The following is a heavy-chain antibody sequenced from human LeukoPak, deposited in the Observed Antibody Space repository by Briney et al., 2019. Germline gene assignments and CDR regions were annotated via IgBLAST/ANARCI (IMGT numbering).Heavy chain of an antibody. CDR2: IYYSGSS. V-gene: IGHV4-39*07. CDR1: GGSISSSSYY. CDR3: ARESDRYCSSTSCPNWYDP. D-gene: IGHD2-2*01. J-gene: IGHJ5*02. Sequence: PSETLSLTCTVSGGSISSSSYYWGWIRQPPGKGPEWIGTIYYSGSSYYNPSLKSRVTISVDTSKNQFSLKLSSVTAADTAVYYCARESDRYCSSTSCPNWYDPWGQGTLVTVSS.